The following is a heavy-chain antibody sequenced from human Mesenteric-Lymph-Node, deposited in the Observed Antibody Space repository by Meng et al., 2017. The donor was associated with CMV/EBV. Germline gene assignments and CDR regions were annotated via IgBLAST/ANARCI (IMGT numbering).Heavy chain of an antibody. CDR3: ARHLGRTDYFDY. CDR1: GGSISSYY. Sequence: CPVSGGSISSYYWSWIRQPPGKGLEWIGYIYYSGSTNYNPSLKSRVTISVDTSKNQFSLKLSSVTAADTAVYYCARHLGRTDYFDYWGQGTLVTVSS. J-gene: IGHJ4*02. V-gene: IGHV4-59*08. CDR2: IYYSGST. D-gene: IGHD3-16*01.